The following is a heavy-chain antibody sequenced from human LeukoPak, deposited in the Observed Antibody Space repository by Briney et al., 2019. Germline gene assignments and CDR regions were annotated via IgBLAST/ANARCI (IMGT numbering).Heavy chain of an antibody. CDR2: INPNSGNT. CDR3: ANPVSTDLFDY. V-gene: IGHV1-8*01. CDR1: GYTFTSYD. J-gene: IGHJ4*02. D-gene: IGHD3-16*02. Sequence: ASVNVSCKASGYTFTSYDINWVRQATGQGLEWMGWINPNSGNTGYAQKFQGRVTMTRNTTISTAYMELSSLRSEDTAVYYCANPVSTDLFDYWGQGTLVTVSS.